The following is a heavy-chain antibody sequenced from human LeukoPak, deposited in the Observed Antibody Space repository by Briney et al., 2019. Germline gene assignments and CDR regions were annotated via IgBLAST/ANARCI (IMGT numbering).Heavy chain of an antibody. CDR3: ARGLREDYFDY. CDR2: IYSGGST. CDR1: GFTVSSNY. V-gene: IGHV3-53*01. J-gene: IGHJ4*02. D-gene: IGHD4-17*01. Sequence: GGSLRLSCAASGFTVSSNYMSWVRQAPGKGLEWVSVIYSGGSTYYADSVKGRFTISRDNSKNTLYLQMNSLRAEDTAVYYCARGLREDYFDYWGQGTLVTVSS.